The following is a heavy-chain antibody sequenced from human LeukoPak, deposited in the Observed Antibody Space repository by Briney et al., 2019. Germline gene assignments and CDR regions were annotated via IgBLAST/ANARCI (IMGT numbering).Heavy chain of an antibody. D-gene: IGHD5-12*01. CDR3: ARDSPGYGAYVP. CDR1: GFTFSTYW. Sequence: GGSLRLSCAASGFTFSTYWMTWVRQAPGKGLEWVANIKEDGSREYYVDSVKGRFTISRDNAKNSLYLQMDSLTAEDTAVYYCARDSPGYGAYVPWGQGTLVSVSS. CDR2: IKEDGSRE. V-gene: IGHV3-7*01. J-gene: IGHJ1*01.